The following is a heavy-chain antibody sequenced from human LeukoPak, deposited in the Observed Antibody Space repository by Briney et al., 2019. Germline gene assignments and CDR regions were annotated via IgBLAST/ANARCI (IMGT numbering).Heavy chain of an antibody. CDR1: GGTFSSYA. CDR2: IIPIFGTP. J-gene: IGHJ4*02. D-gene: IGHD2-15*01. CDR3: ATGSRYCSSGSCYSPIDY. Sequence: SVKVSCRASGGTFSSYAISWVRQAPGQGLEWMGGIIPIFGTPNYAQEFQGRVTITADESTRTAYMELSSLRSEDTAVYYCATGSRYCSSGSCYSPIDYWGQGTLVTVSS. V-gene: IGHV1-69*13.